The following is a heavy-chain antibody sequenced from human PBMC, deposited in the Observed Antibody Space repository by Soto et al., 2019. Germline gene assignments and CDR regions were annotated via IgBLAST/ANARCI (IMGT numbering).Heavy chain of an antibody. CDR1: GGTFSSYA. CDR3: ARDLRQLALYYYYGMDV. J-gene: IGHJ6*02. Sequence: GASVKVSCKASGGTFSSYAISWVRQASGQGLEWMGGIIPIFGTANYAQKFQGRVTITADESTSTAYMELSSLRSEDTAVYYCARDLRQLALYYYYGMDVWGQGTTVTVSS. D-gene: IGHD6-6*01. V-gene: IGHV1-69*13. CDR2: IIPIFGTA.